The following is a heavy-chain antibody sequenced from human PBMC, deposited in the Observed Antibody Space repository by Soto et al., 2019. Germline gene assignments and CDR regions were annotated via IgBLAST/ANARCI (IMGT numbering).Heavy chain of an antibody. D-gene: IGHD3-10*01. CDR2: MSFDGSYK. V-gene: IGHV3-30*03. Sequence: QEQLVESGGGAVQSGRSLRLSCTASGFSFSSYDMHWVRQAPGEGLEWVSAMSFDGSYKHYADSVKGRFTISRDNSENPLYLQMNGLRPEDTAVYFCARGMIRGVVYYGVEVWGQGTTVTAS. J-gene: IGHJ6*02. CDR1: GFSFSSYD. CDR3: ARGMIRGVVYYGVEV.